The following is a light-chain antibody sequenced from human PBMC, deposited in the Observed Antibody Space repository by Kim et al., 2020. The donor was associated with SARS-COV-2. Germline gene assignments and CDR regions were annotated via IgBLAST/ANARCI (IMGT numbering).Light chain of an antibody. CDR3: AAWDDSLNAVV. CDR1: SANVGSNT. Sequence: GERVTISCYGSSANVGSNTENWYRQLPGTAPKLLIYSNNQRPSGVPDRFSGSKSGTSASLAISGLQSEDEADYYCAAWDDSLNAVVFGGGTQLTVL. CDR2: SNN. J-gene: IGLJ2*01. V-gene: IGLV1-44*01.